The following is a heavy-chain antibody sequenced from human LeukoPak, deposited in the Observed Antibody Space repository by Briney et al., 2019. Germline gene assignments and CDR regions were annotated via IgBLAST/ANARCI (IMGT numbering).Heavy chain of an antibody. V-gene: IGHV4-59*01. CDR3: ATGRDPYKTGH. J-gene: IGHJ4*02. CDR1: GGSFSPAH. Sequence: SETLSLTCTFSGGSFSPAHWSWIRQPPGKGLERIGVICDNGNTDYNPSLKSRVTISVDTSKSQFSLKLSSLAAADTAVYYCATGRDPYKTGHWGQGTLVTVSS. D-gene: IGHD1-1*01. CDR2: ICDNGNT.